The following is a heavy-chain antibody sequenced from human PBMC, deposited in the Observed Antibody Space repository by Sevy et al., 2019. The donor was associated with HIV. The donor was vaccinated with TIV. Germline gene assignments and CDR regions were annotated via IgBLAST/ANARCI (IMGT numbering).Heavy chain of an antibody. J-gene: IGHJ4*02. CDR1: GFTFSSYS. D-gene: IGHD6-19*01. Sequence: GGSLRLSCAASGFTFSSYSMNWVRQAPGKGLEWVSSISSSSSYIYYEDSVKGRFTISRDNAKNSLYLQMNSLRAEDTAVYYCARVRYEGSGCDYWGQGTLVTVSS. V-gene: IGHV3-21*01. CDR3: ARVRYEGSGCDY. CDR2: ISSSSSYI.